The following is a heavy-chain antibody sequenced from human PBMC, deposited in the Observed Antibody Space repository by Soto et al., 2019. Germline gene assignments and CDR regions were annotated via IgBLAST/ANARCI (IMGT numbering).Heavy chain of an antibody. CDR3: AVSSSSGPAHFDY. Sequence: SETLSLTCTVSGGSISTYYWSWIRQPPGKGLEWIGYIYYSGSTNYNPSLKSRVTISVDTSKNQFSLKLSSVTAADTAVYYCAVSSSSGPAHFDYWGQGTLVPVSS. V-gene: IGHV4-59*01. CDR2: IYYSGST. CDR1: GGSISTYY. J-gene: IGHJ4*02. D-gene: IGHD6-6*01.